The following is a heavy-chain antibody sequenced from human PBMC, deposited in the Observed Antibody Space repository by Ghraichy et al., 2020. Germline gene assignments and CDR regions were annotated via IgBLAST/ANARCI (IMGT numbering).Heavy chain of an antibody. CDR2: IYYSGST. CDR1: GGSISSSSYY. V-gene: IGHV4-39*01. D-gene: IGHD6-13*01. J-gene: IGHJ4*02. CDR3: ARHVVGFLENSSSWVDY. Sequence: ESLNISCTVSGGSISSSSYYWGWIRQPPGKGLEWIGSIYYSGSTYYNPSLKSRVTISVDTSKNQFSLKLSSVTAADTAVYYCARHVVGFLENSSSWVDYWGQGTLVTVSS.